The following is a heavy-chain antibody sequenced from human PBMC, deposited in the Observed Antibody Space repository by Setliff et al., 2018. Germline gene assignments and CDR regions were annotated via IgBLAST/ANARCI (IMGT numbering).Heavy chain of an antibody. V-gene: IGHV1-3*01. CDR2: INAGNGNT. Sequence: ASVKVSCKASGYIFTYYAIHWVRQAPGQRLEWMGWINAGNGNTKYSQKFQGRVTITRDTSASTAYMELSSLRSEDTAVYYCATIGLDTAMITGVLFDFWGQGTLVTVSS. CDR1: GYIFTYYA. D-gene: IGHD5-18*01. J-gene: IGHJ4*02. CDR3: ATIGLDTAMITGVLFDF.